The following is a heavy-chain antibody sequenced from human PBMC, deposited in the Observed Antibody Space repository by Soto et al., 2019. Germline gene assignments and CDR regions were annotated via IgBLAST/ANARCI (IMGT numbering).Heavy chain of an antibody. V-gene: IGHV4-59*01. CDR1: GDSTDSFY. J-gene: IGHJ4*01. CDR2: IYYTGST. D-gene: IGHD2-15*01. CDR3: ARDATLRH. Sequence: PSETLSLTCTVSGDSTDSFYWNWIRQPPGKGLEWIGNIYYTGSTNYNPSLKSRVSISIDTSKNQFSLQVSSVTAADTAIYYCARDATLRHWGQGTLVTVS.